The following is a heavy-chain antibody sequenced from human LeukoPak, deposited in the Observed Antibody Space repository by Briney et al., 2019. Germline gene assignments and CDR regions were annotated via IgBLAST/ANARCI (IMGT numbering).Heavy chain of an antibody. CDR2: IRETGSEK. CDR1: GYTFSSYW. V-gene: IGHV3-7*01. J-gene: IGHJ6*02. Sequence: GGSLRLSCAASGYTFSSYWMSRVRQAPGKGLEWVANIRETGSEKYYVDSVKGRFTISRDNAENSLFLQMNSLRAEDTAVYYCARDRAYCGGDCYPYYYCYGMDVWGQGTTVTVS. D-gene: IGHD2-21*02. CDR3: ARDRAYCGGDCYPYYYCYGMDV.